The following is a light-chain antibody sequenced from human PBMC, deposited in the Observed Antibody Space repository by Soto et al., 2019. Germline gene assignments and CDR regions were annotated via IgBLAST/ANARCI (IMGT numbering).Light chain of an antibody. CDR1: QSVGTN. J-gene: IGKJ5*01. CDR3: QQLNYWPRIT. CDR2: GAS. Sequence: DIVMTQSPGTLSVSPGERATLSYRASQSVGTNLAWYQRRPGQAPRLLVYGASTRASGIPPRFSGSGSGTDFTLTISSLQSEDFAVYYCQQLNYWPRITFGRGTRLEI. V-gene: IGKV3-15*01.